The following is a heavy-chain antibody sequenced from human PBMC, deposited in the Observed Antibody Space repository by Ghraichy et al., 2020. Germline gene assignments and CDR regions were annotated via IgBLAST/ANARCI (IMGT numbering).Heavy chain of an antibody. V-gene: IGHV1-69*04. CDR1: GGTFSRDT. J-gene: IGHJ2*01. Sequence: SVKVSCKASGGTFSRDTISWVRQAPGQGLEWMGRIIPILGIPTYAQKFQGRVTITADKSTNTAYMDLSSLRSEDTAVYFCARERITLVRGVKKDPGYWYFDLWGHGTLVTVSS. CDR3: ARERITLVRGVKKDPGYWYFDL. D-gene: IGHD3-10*01. CDR2: IIPILGIP.